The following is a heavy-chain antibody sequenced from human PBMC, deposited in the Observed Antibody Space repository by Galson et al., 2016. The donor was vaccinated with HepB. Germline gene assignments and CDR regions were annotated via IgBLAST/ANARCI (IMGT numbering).Heavy chain of an antibody. J-gene: IGHJ4*02. D-gene: IGHD2-2*01. CDR3: ARDARPTASWHYFDY. V-gene: IGHV3-30-3*01. Sequence: SLRLSCAASGFTFSAYAMHWVRQAPGKGLEWLAVMSYDGNIKQYADSVKGRFTISRHNSKKTMYLQMNILRGDDTAVYYCARDARPTASWHYFDYWGQGTLVTVSS. CDR1: GFTFSAYA. CDR2: MSYDGNIK.